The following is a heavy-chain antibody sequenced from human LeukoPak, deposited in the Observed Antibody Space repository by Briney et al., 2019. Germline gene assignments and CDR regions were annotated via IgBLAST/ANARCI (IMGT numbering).Heavy chain of an antibody. J-gene: IGHJ6*02. CDR1: GGSFSGYY. CDR2: INHSGST. V-gene: IGHV4-34*01. Sequence: SETLSLTCAVYGGSFSGYYWSWIRQPPGKGLEWIGEINHSGSTNYNPSLKSRVTISVDTSKNQFSLKLSSVTAADTAVYYCARFRGGALWQAYYYYGMDVWGQGTTVTVSS. D-gene: IGHD5-18*01. CDR3: ARFRGGALWQAYYYYGMDV.